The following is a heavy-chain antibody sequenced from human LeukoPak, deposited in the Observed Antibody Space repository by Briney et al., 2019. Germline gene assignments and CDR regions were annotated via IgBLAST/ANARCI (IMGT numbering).Heavy chain of an antibody. J-gene: IGHJ4*02. CDR2: IYYSGST. CDR1: GGSISSSRYY. V-gene: IGHV4-39*01. Sequence: SETLSLTCTGTGGSISSSRYYWGWIRQPPGKGLEWIGSIYYSGSTYYNPSLQSRVTISIDTSKNQFSLKLSSVIAADTAVYYCASILLYSGSSGIDYWGQGILVTVSS. CDR3: ASILLYSGSSGIDY. D-gene: IGHD6-6*01.